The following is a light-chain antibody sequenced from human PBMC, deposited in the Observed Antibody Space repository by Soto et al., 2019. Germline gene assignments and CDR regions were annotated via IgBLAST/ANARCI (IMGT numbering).Light chain of an antibody. CDR3: AAWDDSLRGWV. CDR1: SSNVGKNF. CDR2: RNY. J-gene: IGLJ3*02. Sequence: QSVLTQPPSVSAAPGQKVSISCSGSSSNVGKNFVSWYQQLPGTAPKVLIYRNYQRPSGVPDRFSGSKSGSSASLAISGLRSEDEADYYCAAWDDSLRGWVFGGGTKVTVL. V-gene: IGLV1-47*01.